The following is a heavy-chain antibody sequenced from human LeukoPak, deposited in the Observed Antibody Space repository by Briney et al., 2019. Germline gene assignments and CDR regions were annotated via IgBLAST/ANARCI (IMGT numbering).Heavy chain of an antibody. CDR1: GGTFSSYA. V-gene: IGHV1-69*05. CDR3: AREGYYDSSGYRDY. CDR2: IIPIFGTA. Sequence: SVKVSCKASGGTFSSYAISWVRQAPGQGLEWMGGIIPIFGTANYAQKFQGRVTITTDESTSTAYMELSSLRSEDTAVYCCAREGYYDSSGYRDYWGQGTLVTVSS. J-gene: IGHJ4*02. D-gene: IGHD3-22*01.